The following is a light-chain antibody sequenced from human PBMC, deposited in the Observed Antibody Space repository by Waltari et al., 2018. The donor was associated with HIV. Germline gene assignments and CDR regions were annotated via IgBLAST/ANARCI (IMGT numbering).Light chain of an antibody. V-gene: IGLV2-18*02. Sequence: QSALTQPPSVSGSPGQSVTISCTGTSSDVGAYDRISWYHQPPGTAPKLMIYEVLYRPSGGPDRFAGSKSGNTASLTISGLQAEDEGDYYCSSYTSSNIYVFGTATTVTVL. CDR1: SSDVGAYDR. J-gene: IGLJ1*01. CDR3: SSYTSSNIYV. CDR2: EVL.